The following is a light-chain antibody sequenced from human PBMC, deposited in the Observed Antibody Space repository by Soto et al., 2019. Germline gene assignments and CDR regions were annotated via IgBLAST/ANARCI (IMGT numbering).Light chain of an antibody. CDR1: QSVSSNY. CDR3: QQYGRSTST. Sequence: EIVLTQSPGTLSLSPGERATLSCRASQSVSSNYLAWYQQKPGQAPRLLIYGASSRATGIPDRFSGSGSGTDFTLTISRLEPEDFAVYYCQQYGRSTSTFGQGTKLEIK. J-gene: IGKJ2*01. V-gene: IGKV3-20*01. CDR2: GAS.